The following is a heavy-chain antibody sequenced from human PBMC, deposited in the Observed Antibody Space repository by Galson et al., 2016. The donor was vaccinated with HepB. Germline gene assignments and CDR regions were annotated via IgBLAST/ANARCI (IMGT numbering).Heavy chain of an antibody. CDR2: ISYDGSNE. J-gene: IGHJ6*01. Sequence: SLRLSCAASGFRFSRYGMHWVRQAPGKGLEWVAMISYDGSNEYYADSVKGRVTISRDNSKNSLYLQMNSLRAEDTAVYFCAREERYCSSMRCQNPDYGMDVWGRGPRSPSPQ. D-gene: IGHD2-2*01. CDR3: AREERYCSSMRCQNPDYGMDV. V-gene: IGHV3-30-3*01. CDR1: GFRFSRYG.